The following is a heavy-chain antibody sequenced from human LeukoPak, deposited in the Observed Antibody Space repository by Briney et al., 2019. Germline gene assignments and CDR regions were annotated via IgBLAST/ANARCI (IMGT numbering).Heavy chain of an antibody. D-gene: IGHD4-17*01. CDR2: IYYSGST. CDR1: GGSISSHY. CDR3: ARGPTTALSIDY. J-gene: IGHJ4*02. V-gene: IGHV4-59*11. Sequence: KPSETLSLTCTVSGGSISSHYWSWIRQPPGKGLEWIGYIYYSGSTNYNPSLKSRVTISVDTSKSQFSLKLSSVTAADTAVYYCARGPTTALSIDYWGQGTLVTVSS.